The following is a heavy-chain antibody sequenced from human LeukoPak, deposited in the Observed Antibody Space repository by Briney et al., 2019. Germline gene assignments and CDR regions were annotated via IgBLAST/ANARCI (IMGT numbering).Heavy chain of an antibody. CDR3: ARQGVAVAASFDY. CDR1: GXSISSSSYY. V-gene: IGHV4-39*01. D-gene: IGHD6-19*01. Sequence: PSETLSLTCTVSGXSISSSSYYWGWIRQPPGKGLEWIGSIYYSGSTYYNPSLKSRVTISVDTSKNQFSLKLSSVTAADTAVYYCARQGVAVAASFDYWGQGTLVTVSS. CDR2: IYYSGST. J-gene: IGHJ4*02.